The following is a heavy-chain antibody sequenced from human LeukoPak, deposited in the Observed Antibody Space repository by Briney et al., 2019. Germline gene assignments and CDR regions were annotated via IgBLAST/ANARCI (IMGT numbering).Heavy chain of an antibody. CDR3: AKGTGSSGYFFSTENDAFDI. V-gene: IGHV3-23*01. CDR1: GFTFSSYA. Sequence: GGSLRLSCAASGFTFSSYAMNWVRQAPGKGLEWVSTLSGSGGTTYYADSVKGRFTISRDNSKNTLYLQMNSLTAEDTAVYYCAKGTGSSGYFFSTENDAFDIWGQGTMATVSS. CDR2: LSGSGGTT. J-gene: IGHJ3*02. D-gene: IGHD3-22*01.